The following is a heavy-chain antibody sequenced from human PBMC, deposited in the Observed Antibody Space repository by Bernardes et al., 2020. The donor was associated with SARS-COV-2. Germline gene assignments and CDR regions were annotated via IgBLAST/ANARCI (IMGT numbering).Heavy chain of an antibody. CDR2: LSITGDT. CDR1: GFTFPTYA. D-gene: IGHD3-9*01. CDR3: VRDPHRYVGWFGMDV. Sequence: GGSLRLSCAASGFTFPTYAMTWVRQAPGQGLAWVSTLSITGDTYYADFVKGRFTISRDNSKNTLYLQMNSLRAEDTAAYYCVRDPHRYVGWFGMDVWGQGTAVTVSS. J-gene: IGHJ6*02. V-gene: IGHV3-23*01.